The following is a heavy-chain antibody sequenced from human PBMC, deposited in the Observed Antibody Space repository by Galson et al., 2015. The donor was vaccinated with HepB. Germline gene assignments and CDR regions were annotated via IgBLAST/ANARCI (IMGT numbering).Heavy chain of an antibody. CDR2: ISYGGSNK. Sequence: SLRLSCAASGFTFSSYGTHWVRQAPGKGLEWVAVISYGGSNKYYADSVKGRFTISRDNSKNTLYLQMNSLRAEDTAVYYCAKDLPTDFWDYYYGMDVWGQGTTVTVSS. CDR1: GFTFSSYG. V-gene: IGHV3-30*18. J-gene: IGHJ6*02. D-gene: IGHD3-3*01. CDR3: AKDLPTDFWDYYYGMDV.